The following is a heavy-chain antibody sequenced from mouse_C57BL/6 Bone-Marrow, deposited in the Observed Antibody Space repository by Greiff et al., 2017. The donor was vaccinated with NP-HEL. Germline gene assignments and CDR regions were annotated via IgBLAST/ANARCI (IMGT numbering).Heavy chain of an antibody. CDR2: IYPRRGNT. CDR1: GYTFTSYG. J-gene: IGHJ2*01. D-gene: IGHD1-1*01. Sequence: VQLQQSGAELARPGASVKLSCKASGYTFTSYGISWVKQRTGQGLEWIGEIYPRRGNTYYNEKFKGKATLTADKSSSTAYMELRSLTSEDSAVYFCARDEVVADYWGQGTTLTVSS. CDR3: ARDEVVADY. V-gene: IGHV1-81*01.